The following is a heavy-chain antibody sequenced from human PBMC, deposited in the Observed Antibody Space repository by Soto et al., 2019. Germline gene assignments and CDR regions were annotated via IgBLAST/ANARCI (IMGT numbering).Heavy chain of an antibody. Sequence: AASVKVSCKASGYTFTSYDINWVRQATGQGLEWMGWMNPNSGNTGYAQKFQGRVTMTRNTSISTAYMELSSLRSEDTAVYYCAREGLELQYYYYGMDVWGQGTTVTVSS. J-gene: IGHJ6*02. CDR1: GYTFTSYD. CDR2: MNPNSGNT. D-gene: IGHD1-7*01. V-gene: IGHV1-8*01. CDR3: AREGLELQYYYYGMDV.